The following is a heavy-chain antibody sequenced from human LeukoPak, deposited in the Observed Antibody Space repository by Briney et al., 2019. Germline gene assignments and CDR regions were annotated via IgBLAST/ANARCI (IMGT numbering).Heavy chain of an antibody. Sequence: GGSLSLSCAASGNYWKHWVRQAPGEGLVWVSHSNSDGSWTRYADSVKGRVTISKDNAKNTVYLQMNSLRAEDTAVYYCVSFYETYWGRGTLLPV. CDR3: VSFYETY. D-gene: IGHD2/OR15-2a*01. V-gene: IGHV3-74*01. J-gene: IGHJ4*02. CDR2: SNSDGSWT. CDR1: GNYW.